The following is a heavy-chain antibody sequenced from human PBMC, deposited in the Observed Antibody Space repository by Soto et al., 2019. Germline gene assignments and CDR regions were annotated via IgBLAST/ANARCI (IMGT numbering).Heavy chain of an antibody. CDR2: ISGSGGST. V-gene: IGHV3-23*01. Sequence: GVLRLSCAASGFTFSSYAMSWVRQAPGKGLEWVSAISGSGGSTYYADSVKGRFTISRDNSKNTLYLQMNSLRAEDTAIYYCAKDPTTVTTWDFDYWGQGTVVSVSS. CDR1: GFTFSSYA. CDR3: AKDPTTVTTWDFDY. D-gene: IGHD4-4*01. J-gene: IGHJ4*02.